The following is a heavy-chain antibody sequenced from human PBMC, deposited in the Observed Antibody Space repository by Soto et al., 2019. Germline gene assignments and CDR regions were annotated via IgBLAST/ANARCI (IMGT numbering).Heavy chain of an antibody. J-gene: IGHJ6*03. CDR2: ISSSSSTI. V-gene: IGHV3-48*01. D-gene: IGHD1-20*01. Sequence: EVQLVESGGGLVQPGGSLRLSCAASGFTFSSYSMNWVRQAPGKGLEWVSYISSSSSTIYYADSVKGRFTISRDNAKNSLYLQMNSLRAEDTAVYYCARGKDNWNYCYYYMDVWGKGTTVTVSS. CDR1: GFTFSSYS. CDR3: ARGKDNWNYCYYYMDV.